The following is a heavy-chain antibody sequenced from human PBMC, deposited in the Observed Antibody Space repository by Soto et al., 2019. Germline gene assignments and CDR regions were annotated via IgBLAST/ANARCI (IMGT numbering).Heavy chain of an antibody. CDR3: ARTSPTYYYASGTTLGAFDI. Sequence: QLQLQESGPGLVKPSETLSLTCTVSGGSISSSSYYWGWIRQPPGKGLEWIGSIYYSGDTYYSPSIKSRVTISVDTSKNQFSLRLSSVTAADTAVYSCARTSPTYYYASGTTLGAFDIWGQGTMVTVSS. CDR2: IYYSGDT. V-gene: IGHV4-39*01. CDR1: GGSISSSSYY. J-gene: IGHJ3*02. D-gene: IGHD3-10*01.